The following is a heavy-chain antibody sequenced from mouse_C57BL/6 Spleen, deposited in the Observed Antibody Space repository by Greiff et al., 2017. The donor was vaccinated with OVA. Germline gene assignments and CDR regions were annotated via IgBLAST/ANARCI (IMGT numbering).Heavy chain of an antibody. J-gene: IGHJ1*03. Sequence: VQLQQSGAELVRPGASVTLSCKASGYTFTDYEMHWVKQTPVHGLEWIGAIDPETGGTAYNQKFKGKAILTADKSSSTAYMELRSLTSEDSAVYYCTRSNYYYSSYWYFDVWGTGTTVTVSS. CDR1: GYTFTDYE. CDR3: TRSNYYYSSYWYFDV. V-gene: IGHV1-15*01. D-gene: IGHD2-5*01. CDR2: IDPETGGT.